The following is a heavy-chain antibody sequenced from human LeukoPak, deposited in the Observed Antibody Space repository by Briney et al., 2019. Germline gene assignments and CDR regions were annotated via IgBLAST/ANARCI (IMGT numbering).Heavy chain of an antibody. Sequence: ASVKVSCKASGYTFTSYYIHWVRQAPGQGLEWMGLINPSGGSTNYAQKFQGRVTITADESTSTAYMELSSLRSEDTAVYYCAREYYENWFDPWGQGTLVTVSS. CDR3: AREYYENWFDP. V-gene: IGHV1-46*01. CDR2: INPSGGST. J-gene: IGHJ5*02. CDR1: GYTFTSYY. D-gene: IGHD3-22*01.